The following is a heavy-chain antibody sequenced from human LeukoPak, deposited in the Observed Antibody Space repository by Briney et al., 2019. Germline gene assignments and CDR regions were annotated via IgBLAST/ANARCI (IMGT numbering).Heavy chain of an antibody. CDR1: GGSISSYY. J-gene: IGHJ4*02. CDR2: IYTSGST. D-gene: IGHD6-6*01. Sequence: SETLSLTCTVSGGSISSYYWSWIRQPPGKGLEWVGYIYTSGSTNYHPSLKSRVTISVDTSKNQFSLKLSSVTAADTAVYYYARQKGSSSSGGRYYLDYWGQGTLVTVSS. V-gene: IGHV4-4*09. CDR3: ARQKGSSSSGGRYYLDY.